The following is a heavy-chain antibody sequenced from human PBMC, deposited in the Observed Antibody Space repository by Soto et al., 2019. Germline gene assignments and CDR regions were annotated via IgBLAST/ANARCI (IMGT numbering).Heavy chain of an antibody. CDR1: GYTFTSYY. Sequence: QVQLVQSGAEVKKPGASVKVSCKASGYTFTSYYMHWVRQAPGQGLEWMGIINPSGGSTSYAQKFQCRVTMTRDTATSTVYMELCSLRSEDTAVYYCARVPLSAAGLNYFDYWGQGTVVTVSS. J-gene: IGHJ4*02. V-gene: IGHV1-46*01. D-gene: IGHD6-13*01. CDR2: INPSGGST. CDR3: ARVPLSAAGLNYFDY.